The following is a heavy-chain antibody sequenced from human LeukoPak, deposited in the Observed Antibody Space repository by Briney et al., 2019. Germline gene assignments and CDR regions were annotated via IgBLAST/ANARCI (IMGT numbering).Heavy chain of an antibody. J-gene: IGHJ6*03. V-gene: IGHV4-59*01. Sequence: PSETLSLACTVSGGSISSYYWSWIRQPPGKGLEWIGYIYYSGSTNYNPSLKSRVTISVDTSKNQFSLKLSSVTAADTAVYYCARTTLGYCSGGSCYSLYYYYMDVWGKGTTVTVSS. D-gene: IGHD2-15*01. CDR2: IYYSGST. CDR1: GGSISSYY. CDR3: ARTTLGYCSGGSCYSLYYYYMDV.